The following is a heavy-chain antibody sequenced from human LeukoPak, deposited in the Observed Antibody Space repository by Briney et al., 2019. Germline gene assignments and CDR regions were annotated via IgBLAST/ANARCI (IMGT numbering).Heavy chain of an antibody. D-gene: IGHD2-15*01. V-gene: IGHV3-53*01. CDR3: ARAVVVPDHGRYYYYGMDV. CDR2: IYSGGGT. Sequence: GGSLRLSCAASGLTVSSNYMSWVRQAPGKGLEWVSVIYSGGGTYYADSVKGRFTISRDNSKNTLYLQMNSLRAEDTAVYYCARAVVVPDHGRYYYYGMDVWGQGTTVTVS. J-gene: IGHJ6*02. CDR1: GLTVSSNY.